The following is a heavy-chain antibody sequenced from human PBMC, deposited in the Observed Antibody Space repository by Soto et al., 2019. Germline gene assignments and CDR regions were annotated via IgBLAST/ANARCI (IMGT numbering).Heavy chain of an antibody. CDR2: ISAHNGNT. CDR1: GYDFTTYG. CDR3: ARGRYGDS. J-gene: IGHJ4*02. Sequence: QVHLVQSGAEVKKPGASVKVSCKGSGYDFTTYGITWVRQAPGQGLEWMAWISAHNGNTDYAQKLQARVTVTRDTSTRTAYMELRSVRSDAPAMYYCARGRYGDSWGQGALVTVSS. D-gene: IGHD1-1*01. V-gene: IGHV1-18*01.